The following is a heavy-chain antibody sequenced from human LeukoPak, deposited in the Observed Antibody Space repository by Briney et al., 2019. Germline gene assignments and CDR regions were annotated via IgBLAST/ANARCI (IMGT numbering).Heavy chain of an antibody. CDR3: ARDRRLAVVVIIVGAFDI. CDR1: GFTFSSYA. Sequence: PGGSLRLSCAASGFTFSSYAMHWVRQAPGKGLEWVAVISYDRSNKYYADSVKGRFTISRDNSKNTLYLQMNSLRAEDTAVYYCARDRRLAVVVIIVGAFDIWGQGTMVTVS. V-gene: IGHV3-30*04. CDR2: ISYDRSNK. J-gene: IGHJ3*02. D-gene: IGHD3-22*01.